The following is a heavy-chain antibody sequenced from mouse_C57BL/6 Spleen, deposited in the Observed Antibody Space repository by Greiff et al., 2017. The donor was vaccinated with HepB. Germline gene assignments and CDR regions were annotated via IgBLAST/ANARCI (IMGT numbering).Heavy chain of an antibody. Sequence: QVQLKQSGPGLVQPSQSLSITCTVSGFSLTSYGVHWVRQPPGKGLEWLGVIWSGGSTDYNAAFISRLSISKDNSKSQVFFKMNSLQADDTAIYYCASITTVEDYAMDYWGQGTSVTVSS. CDR3: ASITTVEDYAMDY. D-gene: IGHD1-1*01. J-gene: IGHJ4*01. CDR1: GFSLTSYG. CDR2: IWSGGST. V-gene: IGHV2-4*01.